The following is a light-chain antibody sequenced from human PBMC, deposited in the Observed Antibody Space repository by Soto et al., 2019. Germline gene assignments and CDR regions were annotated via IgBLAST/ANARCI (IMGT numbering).Light chain of an antibody. CDR3: QQYDNLPYT. CDR2: DAS. V-gene: IGKV1-33*01. CDR1: QDIRKF. J-gene: IGKJ2*01. Sequence: DIEMTQSPSTLSASVGDRVTITCQASQDIRKFLNWFQQRPGAAPKLLIYDASNLETGVPSRFSAGGSGTQFTFTITSLQPEDTGTYFCQQYDNLPYTFAQGTKVEI.